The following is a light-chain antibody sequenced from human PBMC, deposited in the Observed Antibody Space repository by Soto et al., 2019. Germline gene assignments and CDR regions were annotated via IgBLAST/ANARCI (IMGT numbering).Light chain of an antibody. Sequence: QSVLTQPPLVSATPGQKVTISCSGRSSSIGSHYVSWYRQLPGTAPKLIIFDNNKRPSGIPDRFSGSKSGTSATLDITGLQTGDEADYYCGTWDSGLSAWVFGGGTKLTVL. CDR2: DNN. CDR3: GTWDSGLSAWV. J-gene: IGLJ3*02. V-gene: IGLV1-51*01. CDR1: SSSIGSHY.